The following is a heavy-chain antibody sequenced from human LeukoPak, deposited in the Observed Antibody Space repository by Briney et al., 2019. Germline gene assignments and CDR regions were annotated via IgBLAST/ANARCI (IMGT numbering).Heavy chain of an antibody. Sequence: SLRLSCTVSGFSFDDYAMHWVRQAPGKGLEWVSGITWNRDKIGYGDSVKGRFTISRDNVKNVLYLQMNSLRPEDTALYYCAKDLSSAITSALVLDVWGQGTTVIVSS. CDR1: GFSFDDYA. V-gene: IGHV3-9*01. CDR3: AKDLSSAITSALVLDV. CDR2: ITWNRDKI. D-gene: IGHD3-22*01. J-gene: IGHJ6*02.